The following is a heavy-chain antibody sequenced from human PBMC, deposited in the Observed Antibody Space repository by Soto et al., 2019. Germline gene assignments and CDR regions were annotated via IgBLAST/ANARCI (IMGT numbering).Heavy chain of an antibody. CDR1: GFTFSNAW. CDR2: IKSKTDGGTT. D-gene: IGHD2-2*01. CDR3: TTDHHCSSTICYDAFDI. V-gene: IGHV3-15*01. J-gene: IGHJ3*02. Sequence: GGSLRLSCAASGFTFSNAWMSWVRQAPGKGLEWVGRIKSKTDGGTTDYAAPVKGRFTISRDDSKNTLYLQMNSLKTEDTAVYSCTTDHHCSSTICYDAFDIWGQGTMVTVSS.